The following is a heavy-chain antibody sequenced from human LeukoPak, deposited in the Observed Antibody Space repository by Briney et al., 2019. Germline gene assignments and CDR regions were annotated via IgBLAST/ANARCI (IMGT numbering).Heavy chain of an antibody. CDR3: ARHYYDNTGYYYLDY. CDR1: GGAVTGSTYY. CDR2: MYYSGST. Sequence: SETLSLTCNVSGGAVTGSTYYWAWIRQPPGKRLEWIGSMYYSGSTFYTPSLKSRVTISVDTSKNHFSLKLTSVTAADTATYYCARHYYDNTGYYYLDYWGQGTLVTVSS. J-gene: IGHJ4*02. V-gene: IGHV4-39*02. D-gene: IGHD3-22*01.